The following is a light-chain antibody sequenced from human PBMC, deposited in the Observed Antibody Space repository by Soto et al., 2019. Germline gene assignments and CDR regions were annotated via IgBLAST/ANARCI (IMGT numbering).Light chain of an antibody. J-gene: IGKJ5*01. CDR1: QSVSSY. Sequence: IVLTQSPATLSLSPGERATLSCRASQSVSSYLAWYQQKPGQAPRLLIYDAANRATGIPARFSGRGSGTDFTVAISSLEPEDFAVYYCQQRSNWPLTFGQGTRLEIK. V-gene: IGKV3-11*01. CDR2: DAA. CDR3: QQRSNWPLT.